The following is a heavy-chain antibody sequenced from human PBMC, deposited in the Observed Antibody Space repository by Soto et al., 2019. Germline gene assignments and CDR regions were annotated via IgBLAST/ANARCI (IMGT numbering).Heavy chain of an antibody. CDR2: ISYDGSNK. Sequence: PGGSLRLSCAASGFTFSSYGRHWVRQAPGKGLEWVAVISYDGSNKYYADSVKGRFTISRDNSKNTLYLQMNSLRAEDTAVYYCAKVSYGSGSYSPDYWGQGTLVTVYS. V-gene: IGHV3-30*18. D-gene: IGHD3-10*01. J-gene: IGHJ4*02. CDR1: GFTFSSYG. CDR3: AKVSYGSGSYSPDY.